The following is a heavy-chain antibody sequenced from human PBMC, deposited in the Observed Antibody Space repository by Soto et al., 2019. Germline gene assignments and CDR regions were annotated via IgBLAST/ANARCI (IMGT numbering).Heavy chain of an antibody. J-gene: IGHJ6*02. CDR1: GFTFSSYW. Sequence: GGSLRLSCAASGFTFSSYWMSWVRQAPGKGLEWVSAISGSGGSTYYADSVKGRFTISRDNSKNTLYLQMNSLRAEDTAVYYCAKSFPFTIFGVVTAYYYYYYGMDVWGQGTTVTVSS. CDR3: AKSFPFTIFGVVTAYYYYYYGMDV. D-gene: IGHD3-3*01. CDR2: ISGSGGST. V-gene: IGHV3-23*01.